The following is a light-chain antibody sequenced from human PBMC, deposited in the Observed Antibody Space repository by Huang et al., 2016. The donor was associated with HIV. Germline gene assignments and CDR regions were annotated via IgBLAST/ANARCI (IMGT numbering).Light chain of an antibody. CDR1: RSITSN. V-gene: IGKV1-33*01. J-gene: IGKJ4*01. CDR3: QQYDNLPLV. CDR2: EAS. Sequence: IQITQSPPSLSASVGDTVTITCQASRSITSNLNWYQQKPGEAPKVLIYEASNLEAGVPSRFSGRGSGTHFTFTISRLQPEDVATYYCQQYDNLPLVFGGGTKVEIK.